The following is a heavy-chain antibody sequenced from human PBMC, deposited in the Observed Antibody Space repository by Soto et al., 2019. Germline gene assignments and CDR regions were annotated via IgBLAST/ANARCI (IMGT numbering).Heavy chain of an antibody. Sequence: QVQLVESGGGAVQPGRSLRLSCTASGFTFSSFVMHWVRQTPGEGLEWVAGISVDGSSTHYADSVKGRFTISRDNSKNTLYLQMDSLTTEETTVYYCAREDESRGHAGTFWHWGQGALVTVSS. CDR1: GFTFSSFV. CDR3: AREDESRGHAGTFWH. CDR2: ISVDGSST. D-gene: IGHD3-22*01. V-gene: IGHV3-30-3*01. J-gene: IGHJ1*01.